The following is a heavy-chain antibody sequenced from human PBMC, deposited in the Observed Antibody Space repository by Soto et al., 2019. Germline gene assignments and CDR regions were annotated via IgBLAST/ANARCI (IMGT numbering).Heavy chain of an antibody. D-gene: IGHD5-18*01. CDR1: GFTFSSYA. Sequence: LRLCCGASGFTFSSYAMHWVRQAPGNGLEWVAVISYDGSNKYYADSVKGRFTISRDNSKNTLYLQMNSLRAEDTAVYYCARWIQGYYYYGMDVWGQGTTVTVS. V-gene: IGHV3-30-3*01. CDR3: ARWIQGYYYYGMDV. CDR2: ISYDGSNK. J-gene: IGHJ6*01.